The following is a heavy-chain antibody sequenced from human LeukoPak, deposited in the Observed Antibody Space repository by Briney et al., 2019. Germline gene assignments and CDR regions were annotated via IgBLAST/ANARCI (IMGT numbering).Heavy chain of an antibody. J-gene: IGHJ6*02. CDR1: GYTFTGYY. D-gene: IGHD2-2*01. V-gene: IGHV1-2*02. Sequence: ASVKVSCKASGYTFTGYYMHWVRQAPGQGPEWMGWINPNSGGTNYAQKFQGRVTMTRDTSISTAYMELSRLRSDDTAVYYCARGDIVVVPAAPWGNTYYYGMDVWGQGTTVTVSS. CDR3: ARGDIVVVPAAPWGNTYYYGMDV. CDR2: INPNSGGT.